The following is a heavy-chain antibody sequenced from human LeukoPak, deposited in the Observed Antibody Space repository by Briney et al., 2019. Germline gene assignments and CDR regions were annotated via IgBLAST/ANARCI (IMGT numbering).Heavy chain of an antibody. J-gene: IGHJ4*02. CDR3: ANTLEWVHFDY. V-gene: IGHV1-46*01. Sequence: ASVKVSCKASGYTFTSYYMHWVRQAPGQGLEWMGIINPSGGSTSYAQKFQGRVTMTRDTSTSTVYMELSSLRSEDTAVYYYANTLEWVHFDYWGQGTLVTVSS. D-gene: IGHD3-3*01. CDR1: GYTFTSYY. CDR2: INPSGGST.